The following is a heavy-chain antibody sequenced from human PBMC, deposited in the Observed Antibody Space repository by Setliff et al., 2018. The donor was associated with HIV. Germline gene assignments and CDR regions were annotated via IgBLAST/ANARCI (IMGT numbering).Heavy chain of an antibody. CDR3: ARLVWTGYGSRASDI. D-gene: IGHD5-12*01. Sequence: PSETLSLTCTVSGGSISSHYWSWIRQPPGKGLEWIGYVYYIGSTNYNPSLQSRVTISIDTSKTQFSLKFTSVTTADTAVYYCARLVWTGYGSRASDIWGQGTVVTVSS. CDR2: VYYIGST. J-gene: IGHJ3*02. V-gene: IGHV4-59*11. CDR1: GGSISSHY.